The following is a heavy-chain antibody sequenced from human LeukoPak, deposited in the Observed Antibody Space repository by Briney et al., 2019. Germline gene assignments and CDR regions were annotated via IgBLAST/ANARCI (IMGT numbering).Heavy chain of an antibody. J-gene: IGHJ4*02. Sequence: NPGGSLRLSCAASGFTFSSYAMSWVRQAPGQRLEWMGWINAGNGNTKYSQKFQGRVTITRDTSASTAYMELSSLRSEDTAVYYCARGAARPSYFDYWGQGTLVTVSS. CDR3: ARGAARPSYFDY. V-gene: IGHV1-3*01. CDR2: INAGNGNT. CDR1: GFTFSSYA. D-gene: IGHD6-6*01.